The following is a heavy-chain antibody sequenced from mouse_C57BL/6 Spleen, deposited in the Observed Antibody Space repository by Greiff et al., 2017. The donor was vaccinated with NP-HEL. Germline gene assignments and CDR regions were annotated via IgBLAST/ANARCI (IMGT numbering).Heavy chain of an antibody. CDR1: GFTFSDYY. D-gene: IGHD1-1*01. CDR2: INYDGSST. J-gene: IGHJ1*03. V-gene: IGHV5-16*01. Sequence: EVQVVESEGGLVQPGSSMKLSCTASGFTFSDYYMAWVRQVPEKGLEWVANINYDGSSTYYLDSLKSRFIISRDNAKNILYLQMSSLKSEDTATYYCARGSSYGYFDVWGTGTTVTVSS. CDR3: ARGSSYGYFDV.